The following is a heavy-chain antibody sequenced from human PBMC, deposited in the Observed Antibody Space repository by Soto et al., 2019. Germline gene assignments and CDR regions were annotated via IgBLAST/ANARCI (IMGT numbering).Heavy chain of an antibody. CDR3: ETANPGWFGELFYWFDR. CDR2: FDPEDGET. J-gene: IGHJ5*02. Sequence: APVKVSCKASGYTFTRYAMHWVRQAPGKGLEWMGGFDPEDGETIYAQKFQGRVTMTEDTSTDPAYMELSSLRSEHTAVYYCETANPGWFGELFYWFDRWGQGTLLTVS. V-gene: IGHV1-24*01. D-gene: IGHD3-10*01. CDR1: GYTFTRYA.